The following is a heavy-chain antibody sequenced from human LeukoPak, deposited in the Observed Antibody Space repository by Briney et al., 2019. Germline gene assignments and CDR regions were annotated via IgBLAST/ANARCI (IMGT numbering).Heavy chain of an antibody. V-gene: IGHV3-7*03. CDR2: ISPDGREK. D-gene: IGHD3-10*01. Sequence: GGSLRLSCSASGFTFSNFWMTWVRQAPGKGLECLANISPDGREKYYMDSVKGRFTISRDNTKNSLYLQMSSLRAEDTAVYYCPRDLNSDSHWGQGTLVTVSS. CDR3: PRDLNSDSH. J-gene: IGHJ4*02. CDR1: GFTFSNFW.